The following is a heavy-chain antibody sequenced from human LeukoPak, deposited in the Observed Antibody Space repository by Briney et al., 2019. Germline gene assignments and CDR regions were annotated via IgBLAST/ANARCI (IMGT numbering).Heavy chain of an antibody. Sequence: ASVTVSCKASGYTFTRYGISWVRQAPGQGLEWMGWISAYNGNTNYAQKLQGRVTMTTDTSTSTAYMELRSLRSDDTAVYYCARGPTPDTAMVGDSYFDLWGRGTLVTVSS. D-gene: IGHD5-18*01. CDR2: ISAYNGNT. CDR3: ARGPTPDTAMVGDSYFDL. CDR1: GYTFTRYG. V-gene: IGHV1-18*01. J-gene: IGHJ2*01.